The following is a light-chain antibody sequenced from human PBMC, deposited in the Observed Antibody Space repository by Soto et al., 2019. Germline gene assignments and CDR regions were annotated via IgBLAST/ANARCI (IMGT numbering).Light chain of an antibody. CDR2: GAS. J-gene: IGKJ1*01. CDR1: ESVSSIY. CDR3: QQRNDWPRT. Sequence: ENVLTQSPGTLSLSPGERATLSCRASESVSSIYVAWYQQKPGQAPRLRIYGASTRATVIPARFSSRGSGTDFTLTISSLEPEDFAVYYCQQRNDWPRTFGQGTKVDIK. V-gene: IGKV3D-20*02.